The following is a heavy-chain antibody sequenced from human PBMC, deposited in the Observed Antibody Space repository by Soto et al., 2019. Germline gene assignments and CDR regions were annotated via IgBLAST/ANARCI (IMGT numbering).Heavy chain of an antibody. Sequence: GGSLRLSCAASGFTFSSYSMNWVRQAPGKGLEWVSYISSSSSTIYYADSVKGRFTISRDNAKNSLYLQMNSLRAEDTAVYYCASLVRKDAFDIWGQGTMVTVSS. V-gene: IGHV3-48*01. D-gene: IGHD4-17*01. J-gene: IGHJ3*02. CDR3: ASLVRKDAFDI. CDR1: GFTFSSYS. CDR2: ISSSSSTI.